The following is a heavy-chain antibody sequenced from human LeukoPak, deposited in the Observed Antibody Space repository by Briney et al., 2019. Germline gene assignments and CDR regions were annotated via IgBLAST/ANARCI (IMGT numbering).Heavy chain of an antibody. CDR2: INPNCGGT. J-gene: IGHJ4*02. D-gene: IGHD6-19*01. V-gene: IGHV1-2*02. CDR3: ARDLGIAVAGTALERDY. CDR1: GYTFTGYY. Sequence: ASVKVSCKASGYTFTGYYMHWVRQAPGQGLEWMGWINPNCGGTNYAQKFQGRVTMTRDTSISTAYMELSRLRPDDTAVYYCARDLGIAVAGTALERDYWGQGTLVTVSS.